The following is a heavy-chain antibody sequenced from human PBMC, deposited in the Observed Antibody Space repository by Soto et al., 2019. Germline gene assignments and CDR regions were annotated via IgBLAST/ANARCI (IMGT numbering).Heavy chain of an antibody. J-gene: IGHJ5*02. CDR1: GYTFTNYG. V-gene: IGHV1-18*01. D-gene: IGHD3-10*01. Sequence: ASVKVSCKASGYTFTNYGISWVRQAPGQGLEWMGWINTYNGNTNHAQKLQGRGTMTTDTSTSTAYMELRSLRSDDTAVYYCARGVGSGTYYNQYIWFDPWGQGTLVTVSS. CDR3: ARGVGSGTYYNQYIWFDP. CDR2: INTYNGNT.